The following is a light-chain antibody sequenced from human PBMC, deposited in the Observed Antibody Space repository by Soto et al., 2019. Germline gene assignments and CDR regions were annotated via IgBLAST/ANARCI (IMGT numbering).Light chain of an antibody. CDR2: GAS. V-gene: IGKV3-15*01. CDR3: QQYNNWPWYT. Sequence: EIVMTQSPATLSVSPGERATLSCRASQSVSSNLAWYQQKPGQAPRLLIYGASTRATGIPARFSGSGSGTEFTLTISSLQSEDFAVYYCQQYNNWPWYTFGQGTKLAIK. CDR1: QSVSSN. J-gene: IGKJ2*01.